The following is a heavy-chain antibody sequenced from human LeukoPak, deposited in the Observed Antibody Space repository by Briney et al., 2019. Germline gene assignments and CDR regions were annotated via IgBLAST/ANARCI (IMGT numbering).Heavy chain of an antibody. V-gene: IGHV3-9*01. Sequence: GRSLRLSCAASGFTFDDYAMHWVRQAPGKGLEWVSGISWNSGSIGYADSVKGRFTISRDNAKNSLYLQMNSLRAEDTALYYCAKDRGRDGYNLAAFDIWGQGTMVTVSS. D-gene: IGHD5-24*01. CDR2: ISWNSGSI. CDR3: AKDRGRDGYNLAAFDI. CDR1: GFTFDDYA. J-gene: IGHJ3*02.